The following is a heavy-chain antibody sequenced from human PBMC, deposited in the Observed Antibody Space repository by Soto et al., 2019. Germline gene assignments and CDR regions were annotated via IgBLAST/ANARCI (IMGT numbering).Heavy chain of an antibody. D-gene: IGHD3-22*01. CDR1: GYTFTSYG. Sequence: QVQLVQSGAEVKKPGASVKVSCKASGYTFTSYGISWVRQAPGQGLEWMGWISAYNGNTNYAQKLQGRVTMTTDTSTRTAYMELRRLRSDDTAVYYCARDLGDSSGYYRTYYYYYYGMDVWGQGTTVTVSS. CDR3: ARDLGDSSGYYRTYYYYYYGMDV. J-gene: IGHJ6*02. V-gene: IGHV1-18*01. CDR2: ISAYNGNT.